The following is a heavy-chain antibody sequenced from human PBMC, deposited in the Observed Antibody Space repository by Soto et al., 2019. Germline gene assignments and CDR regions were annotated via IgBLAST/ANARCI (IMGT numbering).Heavy chain of an antibody. CDR2: IKSKTDGGTT. J-gene: IGHJ6*03. Sequence: GGSLRLSCAASGFTFSNAWMNWVRQAPGKGLEWVGRIKSKTDGGTTDYAAPVKGRFTISRDDSKNTPYLQMNSLKTEDTAVYYCWCYEPKKYYYYYYMDVWGKGTTVTVSS. CDR1: GFTFSNAW. CDR3: WCYEPKKYYYYYYMDV. V-gene: IGHV3-15*07. D-gene: IGHD5-12*01.